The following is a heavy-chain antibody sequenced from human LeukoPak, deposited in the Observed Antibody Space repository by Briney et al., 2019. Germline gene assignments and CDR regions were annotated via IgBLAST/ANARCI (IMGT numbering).Heavy chain of an antibody. D-gene: IGHD3-10*01. V-gene: IGHV4-34*01. J-gene: IGHJ4*02. CDR3: ARVLAGTWGGIDY. Sequence: SETLSLTCAVYGGSFSGYYWSWIRQPPGKGLEWIGEINHSESTNYNPSLKSRVTISVDTSKNQFSLKVTCVTAADTAVYYCARVLAGTWGGIDYWGQGTLVTVSS. CDR1: GGSFSGYY. CDR2: INHSEST.